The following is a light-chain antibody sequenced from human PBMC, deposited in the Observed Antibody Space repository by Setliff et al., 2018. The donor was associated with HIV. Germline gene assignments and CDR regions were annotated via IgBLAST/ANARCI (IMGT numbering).Light chain of an antibody. CDR1: QSVLYSSTNKNY. V-gene: IGKV4-1*01. Sequence: DIVMTQSPDSLAVSLGDRATINCKSSQSVLYSSTNKNYLAWYQQKPGQPPRLLIYWASTRESGVPDRFTGGGSGTDFTLTISSLQTEDVAVYYCQKYYSTPQTFGQGTKVDIK. CDR3: QKYYSTPQT. CDR2: WAS. J-gene: IGKJ1*01.